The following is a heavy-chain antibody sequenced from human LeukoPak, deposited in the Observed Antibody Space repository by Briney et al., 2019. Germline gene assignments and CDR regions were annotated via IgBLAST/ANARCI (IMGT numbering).Heavy chain of an antibody. D-gene: IGHD6-19*01. CDR3: ARGYSSGWYRRDY. Sequence: ASVKVSCKASGYTFTGYYMHWVRQAPGQGLEWTGWINPNSGGTNYAQKFQGRVTMTRDTSISTAYMELSRLRSDDTAVYYCARGYSSGWYRRDYWGQGTLVTVSS. CDR1: GYTFTGYY. V-gene: IGHV1-2*02. J-gene: IGHJ4*02. CDR2: INPNSGGT.